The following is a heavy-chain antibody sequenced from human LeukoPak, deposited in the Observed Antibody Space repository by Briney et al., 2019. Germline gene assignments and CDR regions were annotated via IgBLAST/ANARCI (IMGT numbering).Heavy chain of an antibody. Sequence: SQTLSLTCAISGDSVSSNSAAWNWIRQSPSRGLEWLGRTYYRSKWYNDYAVSVKSRITINPDTSKNQFSLKLSSVTAADTAVYYCARVRGIAAAGIYYFDYWGQGTLVTVSS. J-gene: IGHJ4*02. CDR3: ARVRGIAAAGIYYFDY. D-gene: IGHD6-13*01. V-gene: IGHV6-1*01. CDR1: GDSVSSNSAA. CDR2: TYYRSKWYN.